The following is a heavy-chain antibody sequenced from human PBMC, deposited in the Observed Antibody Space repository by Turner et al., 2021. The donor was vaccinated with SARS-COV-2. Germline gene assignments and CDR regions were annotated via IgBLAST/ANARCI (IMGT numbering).Heavy chain of an antibody. D-gene: IGHD1-26*01. CDR2: ISYAGNIK. J-gene: IGHJ3*02. V-gene: IGHV3-30*04. CDR1: GFTFSSYT. CDR3: ASATRGGTYYYSAFDI. Sequence: QVQLVESGGGVVHPGRSLRLSCAASGFTFSSYTMYWVRQAPGKGLEWGALISYAGNIKQYADSVKGRLTISRDNSKNTVYLQMNSLGAEDTAVYYCASATRGGTYYYSAFDIWGQGTMVTVSS.